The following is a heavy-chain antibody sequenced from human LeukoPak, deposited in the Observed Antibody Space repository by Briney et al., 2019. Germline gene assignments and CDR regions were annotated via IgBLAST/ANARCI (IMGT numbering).Heavy chain of an antibody. CDR2: IWYDGSDK. J-gene: IGHJ6*02. V-gene: IGHV3-33*01. CDR3: ARDLAAAGNYYYYGMDV. CDR1: GFTFSSHG. D-gene: IGHD6-13*01. Sequence: GGSLRLSRAASGFTFSSHGMHWVRQAPGKGLEWVAVIWYDGSDKYYADSVKGRFSISRDNSKNTLYLQMNSLRAEDTAVYYCARDLAAAGNYYYYGMDVWGQGTTVTVSS.